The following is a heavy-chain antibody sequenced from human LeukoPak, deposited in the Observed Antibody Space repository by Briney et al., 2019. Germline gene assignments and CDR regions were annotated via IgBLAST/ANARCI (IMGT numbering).Heavy chain of an antibody. V-gene: IGHV3-33*01. CDR3: ARDDGDGGAFDI. CDR1: GFTFSSYG. J-gene: IGHJ3*02. Sequence: GGSLRLSCAASGFTFSSYGMHWVRQAPGKGLEWVAVIWYDGSNKYYADSVKGRFTISRDKSKNTLYLQMNSLRAEDTAVYYCARDDGDGGAFDIWGQGTMVTVSS. CDR2: IWYDGSNK. D-gene: IGHD3-10*01.